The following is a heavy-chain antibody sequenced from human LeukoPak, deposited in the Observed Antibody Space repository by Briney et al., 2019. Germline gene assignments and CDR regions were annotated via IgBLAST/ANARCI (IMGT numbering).Heavy chain of an antibody. CDR1: GGSFSGYY. D-gene: IGHD5-24*01. V-gene: IGHV4-34*01. CDR2: INHSGST. J-gene: IGHJ4*02. Sequence: SETLSLTCAVYGGSFSGYYWSWIRQPPRKGLEWIGEINHSGSTNYSPSLKSRVTISVDTSKNQFSLKLSSVTAADTAVYYCARSRWLQFGRALDYWGQGTLVTVSS. CDR3: ARSRWLQFGRALDY.